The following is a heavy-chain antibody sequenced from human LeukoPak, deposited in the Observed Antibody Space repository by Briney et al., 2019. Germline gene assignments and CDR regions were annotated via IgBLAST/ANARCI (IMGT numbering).Heavy chain of an antibody. Sequence: GGSLRLSCAASGFTFSSYGMHWVRQAPGKGLEWVPFIRYDGSNKYYADSVKGRFTISRDNSKNTLYLQMNSLRAEDTAVYYCAKESSSGPYYYYYMDVWGKGTTVTVSS. V-gene: IGHV3-30*02. J-gene: IGHJ6*03. CDR2: IRYDGSNK. CDR1: GFTFSSYG. CDR3: AKESSSGPYYYYYMDV.